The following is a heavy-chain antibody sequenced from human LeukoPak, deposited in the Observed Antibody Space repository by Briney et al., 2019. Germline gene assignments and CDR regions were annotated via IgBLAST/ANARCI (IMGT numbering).Heavy chain of an antibody. CDR3: ARDPSIVVVPAAMDY. CDR2: INSDGSST. D-gene: IGHD2-2*01. V-gene: IGHV3-74*01. Sequence: GGSLRLSCAASGFTFSSYWMHWVRQAPGKGLVWVSRINSDGSSTSYADSVKGRFTISRDNAKNTLYLQMNSLRAEDTAVYYCARDPSIVVVPAAMDYWGQGILVTVSS. J-gene: IGHJ4*02. CDR1: GFTFSSYW.